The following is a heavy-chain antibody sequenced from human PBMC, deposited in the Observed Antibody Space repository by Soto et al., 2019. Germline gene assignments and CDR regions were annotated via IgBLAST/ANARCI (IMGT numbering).Heavy chain of an antibody. D-gene: IGHD2-2*01. CDR2: ISPYNGHT. V-gene: IGHV1-18*01. J-gene: IGHJ6*04. Sequence: QVQLVQSAGEVKKPGASVKVSCKASGYSFTSYGISWVRRAPGQGLEWMGWISPYNGHTQFVQRFQGRVTMTTDTSTKAAYMELRNLRSDDTAHYYWARDLTIVPATHTRLENYGMDVWGKGTTV. CDR3: ARDLTIVPATHTRLENYGMDV. CDR1: GYSFTSYG.